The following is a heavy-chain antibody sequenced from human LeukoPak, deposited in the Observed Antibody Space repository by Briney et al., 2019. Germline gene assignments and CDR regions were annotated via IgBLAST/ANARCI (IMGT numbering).Heavy chain of an antibody. Sequence: SETLSLTCTVSGGSISSYYWTWIRQPPGKGLEWIGYIYYSGSTNYNPSLRSRVTISLDTSKNQFSLKLSSVTAADTAVYYCAKGRGYYGDFDAFDIWGQGTMVTVSS. CDR1: GGSISSYY. CDR2: IYYSGST. J-gene: IGHJ3*02. V-gene: IGHV4-59*01. D-gene: IGHD4-17*01. CDR3: AKGRGYYGDFDAFDI.